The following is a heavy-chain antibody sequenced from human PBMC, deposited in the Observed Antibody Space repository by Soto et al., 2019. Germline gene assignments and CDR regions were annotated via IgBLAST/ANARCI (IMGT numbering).Heavy chain of an antibody. CDR1: GGSISSSRCH. D-gene: IGHD6-19*01. CDR3: ARHDGFSCGWIFDY. V-gene: IGHV4-39*01. J-gene: IGHJ4*01. Sequence: PSETLSLTCTVSGGSISSSRCHWGWIRQPPGKGLEWIASIKYSGTTFYNPSLKSRVTLSVDTSKNQFALKLSSVTAAETAVYYCARHDGFSCGWIFDYCGHGTLVT. CDR2: IKYSGTT.